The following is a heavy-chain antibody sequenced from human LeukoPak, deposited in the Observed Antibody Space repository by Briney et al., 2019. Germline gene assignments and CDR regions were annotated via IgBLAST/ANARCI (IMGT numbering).Heavy chain of an antibody. CDR2: ISRTGSLT. Sequence: PGGSLRLSCAASGFTSSPFELNWVRQAPGKGLEWISYISRTGSLTYYADSVRGLFTISRDNAKHFLYLHMNSQSVDDSGIYYCSSYSREGTYYGYFHRWGQGTLVSVSS. CDR3: SSYSREGTYYGYFHR. J-gene: IGHJ1*01. V-gene: IGHV3-48*03. CDR1: GFTSSPFE. D-gene: IGHD4-17*01.